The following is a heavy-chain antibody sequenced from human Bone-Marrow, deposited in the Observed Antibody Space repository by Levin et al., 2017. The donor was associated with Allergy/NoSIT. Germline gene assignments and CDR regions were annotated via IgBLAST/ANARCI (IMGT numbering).Heavy chain of an antibody. D-gene: IGHD6-13*01. V-gene: IGHV4-59*01. Sequence: SETLSLTCTVSGGSISSYYWSWIRQLPGRGLEWIGYVYYTGTTKYNDSLKGRLTISLDRSKNQFSLKLSSVTAADTAIYYCARDQQMGRLDPWGQGPLVTVSS. CDR1: GGSISSYY. J-gene: IGHJ5*02. CDR3: ARDQQMGRLDP. CDR2: VYYTGTT.